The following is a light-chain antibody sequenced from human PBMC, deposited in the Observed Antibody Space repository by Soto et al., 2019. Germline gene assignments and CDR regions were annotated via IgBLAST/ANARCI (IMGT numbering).Light chain of an antibody. CDR1: SSDVGGYNY. CDR2: DVS. V-gene: IGLV2-11*01. J-gene: IGLJ2*01. CDR3: VLYMGSGISV. Sequence: QSVLTQPRSVSGSPGQSVTISCTGTSSDVGGYNYVSWYQQHPGKAPKLMIYDVSKRPSGVPDRFSGSILGNRAALTITGAQADDESDYYCVLYMGSGISVFGGGTKLTVL.